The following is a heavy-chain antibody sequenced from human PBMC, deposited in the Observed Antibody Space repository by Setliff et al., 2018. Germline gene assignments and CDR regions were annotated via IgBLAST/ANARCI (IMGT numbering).Heavy chain of an antibody. Sequence: LRLSCTASGFSYSNCWVSWVRQAPGKGLEWLASINPHANEKYYVDSVKGRFTISRDNAKNSLSLQMNSLRTEDTAVYYCFGAGTCSYWGQGTLVTVSS. J-gene: IGHJ4*02. D-gene: IGHD3-10*01. CDR3: FGAGTCSY. CDR2: INPHANEK. V-gene: IGHV3-7*01. CDR1: GFSYSNCW.